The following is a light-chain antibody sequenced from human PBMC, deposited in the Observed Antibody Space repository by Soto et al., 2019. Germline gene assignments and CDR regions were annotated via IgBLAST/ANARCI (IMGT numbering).Light chain of an antibody. Sequence: DVQMTLKHPPLSSSVGDRVTTTCSASQGISTYLNWYQQKPGKAPKVLIYEASSLQSGVPSRFSGSGSGTDFTLTITSLQPEDFATYYCQQSYYTPRTVGQGTKVDIK. CDR3: QQSYYTPRT. CDR2: EAS. J-gene: IGKJ1*01. CDR1: QGISTY. V-gene: IGKV1-39*01.